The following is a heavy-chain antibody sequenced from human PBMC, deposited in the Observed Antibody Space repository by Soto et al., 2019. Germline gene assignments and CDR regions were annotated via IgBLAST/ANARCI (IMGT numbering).Heavy chain of an antibody. CDR2: ISGSGGST. CDR3: AKGPHKQQLIYYYGMDV. V-gene: IGHV3-23*01. CDR1: GFTFSSYA. Sequence: GGSLRLSCAASGFTFSSYAMSWVRQAPGKGLEWVSAISGSGGSTYYADDGKGRFTISRDNSMNTLYLQMKSLRAEDTAVYSCAKGPHKQQLIYYYGMDVWGQGTTVTVSS. J-gene: IGHJ6*02. D-gene: IGHD6-13*01.